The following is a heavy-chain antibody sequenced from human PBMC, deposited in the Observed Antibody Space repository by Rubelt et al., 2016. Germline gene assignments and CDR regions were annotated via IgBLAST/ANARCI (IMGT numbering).Heavy chain of an antibody. J-gene: IGHJ3*02. V-gene: IGHV3-15*07. CDR3: TTLGYYDILTGTGDAFDI. CDR2: IKSKTDGGTT. D-gene: IGHD3-9*01. Sequence: GKGLEWVGRIKSKTDGGTTDYAAPVKGRFTISRDDSKNTLYLQMNSLKTEDTTVYCCTTLGYYDILTGTGDAFDIWGQGTMVTVSS.